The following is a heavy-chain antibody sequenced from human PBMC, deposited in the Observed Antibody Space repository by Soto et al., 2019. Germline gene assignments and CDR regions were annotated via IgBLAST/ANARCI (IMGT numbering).Heavy chain of an antibody. CDR2: IKSNADGGTT. CDR1: GFTFTNAW. V-gene: IGHV3-15*07. Sequence: GGSLRLSCAASGFTFTNAWLNWVRQTPGKGLEWVGRIKSNADGGTTDYAAPVKGRFTISRDDSKNTLYLQMNSLKTEDTAVYYCATNPLFWGRGTLVTVSS. J-gene: IGHJ4*02. CDR3: ATNPLF.